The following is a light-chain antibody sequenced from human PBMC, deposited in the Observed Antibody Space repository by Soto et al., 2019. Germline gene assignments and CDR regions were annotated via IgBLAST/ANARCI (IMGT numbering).Light chain of an antibody. V-gene: IGKV3-20*01. CDR3: HQSGSPPHT. CDR2: GAS. CDR1: QSVSASQ. Sequence: ETVLTQSPGTLSLSPGERATLSCRASQSVSASQLAWYQQKPGQAPRLLIYGASSRATGIPDRFGGSGSGTDFTLTISRLEPEDFAVYYCHQSGSPPHTFGQGTKLEIK. J-gene: IGKJ2*01.